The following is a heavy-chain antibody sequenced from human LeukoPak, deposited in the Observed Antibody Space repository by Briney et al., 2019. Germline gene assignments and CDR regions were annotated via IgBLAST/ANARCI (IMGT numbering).Heavy chain of an antibody. Sequence: GGSLRLSCAASGFTFSSYAMSWVRQAPGKGLEWVAVISYDGSKEYYADSVKGRFTISRDNSKNTLYLQMNSLRAEDTAVYYCAKPPYDSSGYYQSTFDYWGHGTLVTVSA. CDR3: AKPPYDSSGYYQSTFDY. D-gene: IGHD3-22*01. CDR1: GFTFSSYA. J-gene: IGHJ4*01. V-gene: IGHV3-30*18. CDR2: ISYDGSKE.